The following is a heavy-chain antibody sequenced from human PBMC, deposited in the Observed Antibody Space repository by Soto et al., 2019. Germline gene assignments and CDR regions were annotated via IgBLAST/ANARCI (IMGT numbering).Heavy chain of an antibody. J-gene: IGHJ3*02. CDR1: GYTFTSCG. D-gene: IGHD4-17*01. CDR3: ARHYGDYDAFDI. Sequence: ASVKVSCTASGYTFTSCGISWVRQAPGQGLEWMGWISAYNGNTNYAQKLQGRVTMTTDTSTSTAYMELRSLRSDDTAVYYCARHYGDYDAFDIWGQGTMVTVSS. CDR2: ISAYNGNT. V-gene: IGHV1-18*01.